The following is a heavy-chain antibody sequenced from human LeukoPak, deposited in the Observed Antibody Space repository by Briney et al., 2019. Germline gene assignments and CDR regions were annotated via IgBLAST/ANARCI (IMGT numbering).Heavy chain of an antibody. CDR3: TRDCSGGTCPSFWFHP. J-gene: IGHJ5*02. V-gene: IGHV1-18*01. CDR2: ITAYNGNT. CDR1: GYTFRNYA. Sequence: ASVKVSCKASGYTFRNYAITWVRQAPGQGLEWMGWITAYNGNTDYAQNFRGRVTMTTDTSTATAYMELRNLKSDDTAVYYCTRDCSGGTCPSFWFHPWGQGTLVTVSS. D-gene: IGHD2-15*01.